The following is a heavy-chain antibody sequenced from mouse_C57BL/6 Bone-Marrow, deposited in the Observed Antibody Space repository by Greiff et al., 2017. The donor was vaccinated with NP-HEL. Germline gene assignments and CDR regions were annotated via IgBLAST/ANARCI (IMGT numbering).Heavy chain of an antibody. Sequence: VQLQQSGAELVRPGASVKLSCTASGFNIKDDYMHWVKQRPEQGLEWIGSIDPENGDTEYASKFQGKATLTADTSSTTDYRQLRSLTSEDTAVYYCTTSRFITTVDYWGQGTTLTVSS. D-gene: IGHD1-1*01. CDR3: TTSRFITTVDY. V-gene: IGHV14-4*01. CDR2: IDPENGDT. CDR1: GFNIKDDY. J-gene: IGHJ2*01.